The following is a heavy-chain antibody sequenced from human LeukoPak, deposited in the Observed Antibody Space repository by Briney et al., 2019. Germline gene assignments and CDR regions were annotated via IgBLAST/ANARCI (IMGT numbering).Heavy chain of an antibody. Sequence: GGSLRLSCTASGFTFSRYWMSWVRQAPGKGLEWVANIDQDGSKVYYVDSVKGRFTISRDNAKDSLFLQMTSLRAEDTAVYYCARDPVSVGLRINSDYWGQGTLVTVSS. CDR3: ARDPVSVGLRINSDY. J-gene: IGHJ4*02. CDR2: IDQDGSKV. V-gene: IGHV3-7*01. CDR1: GFTFSRYW. D-gene: IGHD3-3*01.